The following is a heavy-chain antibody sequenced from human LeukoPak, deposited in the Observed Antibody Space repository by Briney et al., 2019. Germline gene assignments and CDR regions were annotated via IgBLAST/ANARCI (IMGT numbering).Heavy chain of an antibody. D-gene: IGHD4/OR15-4a*01. V-gene: IGHV3-23*01. CDR2: IGGGGRDT. CDR3: AKNRGANYYNYYMDV. CDR1: GFAFSTYA. Sequence: PGGSLRLSCAAAGFAFSTYAMSWVRQAPGEGLEWLSTIGGGGRDTFYADSVKGRFTVSRDNSKNTLYLQMSSLRAEDTAVYFCAKNRGANYYNYYMDVWGKGTT. J-gene: IGHJ6*03.